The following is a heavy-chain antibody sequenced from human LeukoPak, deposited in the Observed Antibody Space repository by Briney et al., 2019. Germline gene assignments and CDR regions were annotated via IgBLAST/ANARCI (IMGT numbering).Heavy chain of an antibody. J-gene: IGHJ4*02. D-gene: IGHD2-15*01. CDR3: ARRGSGSRGDFDY. Sequence: SETLSLTCTVSGGSITSSGYYGGWVRQPPGKGLEWIGSFDSSGSAHYNPSLKSRVSISEDTSKSQFSLKLSSVTAADTAVYYCARRGSGSRGDFDYWGQGTLVTVSS. CDR1: GGSITSSGYY. CDR2: FDSSGSA. V-gene: IGHV4-39*01.